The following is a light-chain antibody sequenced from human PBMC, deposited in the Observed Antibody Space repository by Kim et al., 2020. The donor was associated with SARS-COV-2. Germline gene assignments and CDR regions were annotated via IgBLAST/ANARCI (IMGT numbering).Light chain of an antibody. CDR3: QQRSSWPPH. V-gene: IGKV3-11*01. CDR1: QSIRSY. J-gene: IGKJ5*01. Sequence: LSPGDRATLSCRASQSIRSYLAWYQQKPGQAPRLLIYDASNRATGVPARFSGSGSGTDFTLTISSLEPEDFAVYYCQQRSSWPPHFGQGTRLEIK. CDR2: DAS.